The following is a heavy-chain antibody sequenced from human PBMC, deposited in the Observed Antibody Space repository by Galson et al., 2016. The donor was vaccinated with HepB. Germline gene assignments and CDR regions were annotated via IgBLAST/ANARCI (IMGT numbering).Heavy chain of an antibody. CDR1: GSTLNELS. CDR3: TSAPLLPYGTNVRGWFDP. D-gene: IGHD4-17*01. Sequence: SVKVSCKVSGSTLNELSIHWVRQAPGKGLEWMGGFDPEDGKMIYAQRFRGRVTMTENTSTDTAYTELSSLRSEDTAIYYCTSAPLLPYGTNVRGWFDPWGQGTLVIVSS. CDR2: FDPEDGKM. V-gene: IGHV1-24*01. J-gene: IGHJ5*02.